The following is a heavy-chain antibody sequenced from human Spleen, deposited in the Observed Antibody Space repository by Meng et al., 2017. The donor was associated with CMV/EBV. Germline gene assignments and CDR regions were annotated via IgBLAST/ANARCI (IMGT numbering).Heavy chain of an antibody. CDR2: ISAYNGNT. V-gene: IGHV1-18*01. Sequence: KPSGYTFTNYGIRWVRQAPGQGLEWMGGISAYNGNTKYAQKFQGRVTMTTDTSTSTAYMELRSLRSDDTAIYFCARDRATRAYYFDYWGQGTLVTVSS. J-gene: IGHJ4*02. CDR3: ARDRATRAYYFDY. D-gene: IGHD1-1*01. CDR1: GYTFTNYG.